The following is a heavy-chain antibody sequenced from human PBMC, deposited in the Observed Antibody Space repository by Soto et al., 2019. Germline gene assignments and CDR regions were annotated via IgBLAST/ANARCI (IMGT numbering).Heavy chain of an antibody. CDR3: AREQYDFWSGYSDYYYYYGMDV. D-gene: IGHD3-3*01. Sequence: SETLSLTCAVYGGFFSGYYWSWIRQPPGKGLEWIGEINHSGRTNYNPSLKSRVTISVDTSKNQFSLRLSSVTAADTAVYYCAREQYDFWSGYSDYYYYYGMDVWGQGTTVIVSS. V-gene: IGHV4-34*01. CDR2: INHSGRT. CDR1: GGFFSGYY. J-gene: IGHJ6*02.